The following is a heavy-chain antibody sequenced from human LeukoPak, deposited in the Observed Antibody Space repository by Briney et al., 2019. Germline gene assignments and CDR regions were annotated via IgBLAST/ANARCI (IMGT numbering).Heavy chain of an antibody. CDR2: IYHSGST. V-gene: IGHV4-30-2*01. CDR3: ARGGNSDFDY. CDR1: GGSISSGGYS. J-gene: IGHJ4*02. D-gene: IGHD4-23*01. Sequence: SETLSLTCAVSGGSISSGGYSWSWIRQPPGKGLEWIGYIYHSGSTYYNPSLKSRVTISVHRSKNQFSLKLSSVTAADTAVYYCARGGNSDFDYWGQGTLVTVSS.